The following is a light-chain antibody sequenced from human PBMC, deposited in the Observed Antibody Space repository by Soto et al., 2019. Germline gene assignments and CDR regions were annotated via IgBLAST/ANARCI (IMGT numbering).Light chain of an antibody. CDR1: QSVIDTSNNRNS. Sequence: DIVMTQSPDSLAVSLGERATINCKSSQSVIDTSNNRNSLAWYQQKPGQPPKLLFYGASTRGSGVPGRFSGSGCGTDFSLTISSLQAEDVAVYYCQQYRDTITFGQGTRLELK. V-gene: IGKV4-1*01. CDR3: QQYRDTIT. J-gene: IGKJ5*01. CDR2: GAS.